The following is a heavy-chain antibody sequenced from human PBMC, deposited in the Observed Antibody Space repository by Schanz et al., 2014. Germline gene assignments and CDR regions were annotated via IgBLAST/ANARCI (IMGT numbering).Heavy chain of an antibody. Sequence: DVQLLESGGGLVQPGGSLRLSCAASGFTFSTSTMHWVRQAPGKGLEWVSLISDSGDTAYYADSVKGRFTISRDNSKNTLYLQLNSLRAEDTAVYYCARDFHGYGPHLDYWGQGSLVTVSS. D-gene: IGHD5-12*01. J-gene: IGHJ4*02. CDR3: ARDFHGYGPHLDY. V-gene: IGHV3-23*01. CDR2: ISDSGDTA. CDR1: GFTFSTST.